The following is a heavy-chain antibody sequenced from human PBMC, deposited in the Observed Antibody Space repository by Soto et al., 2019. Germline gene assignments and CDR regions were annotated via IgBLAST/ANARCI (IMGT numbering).Heavy chain of an antibody. J-gene: IGHJ4*02. D-gene: IGHD3-10*01. Sequence: EVQLVESGGGLVQPGGSLRLSCAASGFTFSSYWMHWVRQAPGKGLVWVSRINSDGSSTSYADSVKGRFTISRDNAKNTLYLQMTSLRAEDKAVYYCASDPFGELIDYWGQGNLVTVSS. CDR3: ASDPFGELIDY. V-gene: IGHV3-74*01. CDR2: INSDGSST. CDR1: GFTFSSYW.